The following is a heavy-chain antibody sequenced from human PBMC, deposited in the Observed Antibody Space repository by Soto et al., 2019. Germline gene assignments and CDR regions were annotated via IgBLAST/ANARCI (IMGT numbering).Heavy chain of an antibody. CDR3: ARDRAVAGSDY. J-gene: IGHJ4*02. CDR1: GGSISSSNW. Sequence: PSDTLSLTCAVSGGSISSSNWWTWVRQPPGKGLEWIGEIYHSGSTTYNPSLKSRVTISVDKSKNQFSLKLTSVTAADTAVYYCARDRAVAGSDYWGQGNLVTVST. CDR2: IYHSGST. V-gene: IGHV4-4*02. D-gene: IGHD6-19*01.